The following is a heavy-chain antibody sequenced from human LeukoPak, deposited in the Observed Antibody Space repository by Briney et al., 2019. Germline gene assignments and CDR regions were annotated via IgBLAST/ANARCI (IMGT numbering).Heavy chain of an antibody. CDR2: ISSSSSYI. J-gene: IGHJ4*02. D-gene: IGHD6-19*01. Sequence: GGSLRLSCSASGFTFSSYSKNWVRQAPGKGLEWISSISSSSSYIYYADSVKGRFTISRDNAKNSLYLQMNSLRAEDTAVYYCARDEQWLEGYFDYWGQGTLVTVSS. CDR3: ARDEQWLEGYFDY. V-gene: IGHV3-21*01. CDR1: GFTFSSYS.